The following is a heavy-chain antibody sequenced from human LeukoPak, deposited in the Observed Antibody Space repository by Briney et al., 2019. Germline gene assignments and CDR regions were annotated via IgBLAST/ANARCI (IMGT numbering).Heavy chain of an antibody. V-gene: IGHV3-23*01. CDR1: RFTFSSYA. CDR2: ISGSGGST. J-gene: IGHJ3*02. CDR3: AKDPGFYYDSSGYSRAFDI. D-gene: IGHD3-22*01. Sequence: GGSLRLSCAASRFTFSSYAMSWVRQAPGKGLEWVSGISGSGGSTYYADSVKGRFTISRDNSKNTLYVQMNSLRAEDTAVYYCAKDPGFYYDSSGYSRAFDIWGQGTMVTVSS.